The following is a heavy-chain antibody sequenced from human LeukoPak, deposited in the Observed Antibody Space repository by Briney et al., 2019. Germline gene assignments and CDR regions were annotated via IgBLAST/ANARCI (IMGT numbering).Heavy chain of an antibody. J-gene: IGHJ3*02. CDR3: ARDIRDYGDYWAAFDI. CDR2: ISSSSSTI. Sequence: GGSLRLSCAASGFTFSSYSMNWVRQASGKGLEWVSYISSSSSTIYYADSVKGRFTISRDNAKNSLYLQMNSLRAEDTAVYYCARDIRDYGDYWAAFDIWGQGTMVTVSS. V-gene: IGHV3-48*04. CDR1: GFTFSSYS. D-gene: IGHD4-17*01.